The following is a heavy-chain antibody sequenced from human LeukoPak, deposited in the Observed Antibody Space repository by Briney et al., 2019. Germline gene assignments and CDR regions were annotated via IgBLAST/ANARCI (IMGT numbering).Heavy chain of an antibody. D-gene: IGHD3-10*01. Sequence: SETLSLTCTVSGGSISSGDYYWSWIRQPPGKGLEWIGYIYYSGSTYYNPSLKSRVTISVDTSKNQLSLKLSSVTAADTAVYYCARARNRYYYGSGSFDYWGQGTLVTVSS. CDR1: GGSISSGDYY. CDR3: ARARNRYYYGSGSFDY. CDR2: IYYSGST. V-gene: IGHV4-30-4*01. J-gene: IGHJ4*02.